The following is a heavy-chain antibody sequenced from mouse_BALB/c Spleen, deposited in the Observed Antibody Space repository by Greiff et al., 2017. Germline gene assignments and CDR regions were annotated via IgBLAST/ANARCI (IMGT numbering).Heavy chain of an antibody. CDR3: ARTPLLRPYYFDY. CDR2: ISSGGSYT. Sequence: DVQLVESGGGLVKPGGSLKLSCAASGFTFSSYTMSWVRQTPEKRLEWVATISSGGSYTYYPDSVKGRFTISRDNAKNTLYLQMSSQKSEDTAMYYCARTPLLRPYYFDYWGQGTTLTVSS. CDR1: GFTFSSYT. V-gene: IGHV5-6-4*01. J-gene: IGHJ2*01. D-gene: IGHD1-2*01.